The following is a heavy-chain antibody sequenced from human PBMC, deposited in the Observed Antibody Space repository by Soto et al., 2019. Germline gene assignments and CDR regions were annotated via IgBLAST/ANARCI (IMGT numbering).Heavy chain of an antibody. Sequence: SLRLSCAASGFTFSSYAMHWVRQAPGKGLEWVAVISYDGSNKYYADSVEGRFTISRDNSKNTLYLQMNSLRAEDTAVYYCARDNVDYSNLRGLVYYYYGMDVWGQGTTVTVSS. D-gene: IGHD4-4*01. CDR3: ARDNVDYSNLRGLVYYYYGMDV. CDR2: ISYDGSNK. J-gene: IGHJ6*02. CDR1: GFTFSSYA. V-gene: IGHV3-30-3*01.